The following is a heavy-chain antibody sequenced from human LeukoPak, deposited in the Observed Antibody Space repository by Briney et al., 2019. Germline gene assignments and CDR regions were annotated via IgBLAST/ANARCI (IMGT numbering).Heavy chain of an antibody. CDR1: GFTVSSNY. D-gene: IGHD5-12*01. Sequence: PGGSLRLSCAASGFTVSSNYMSWVRQAPGKGLEWVSVIYSGGSTYYADSVKGRLTISRDNSKNTLYLQMNSLRAEDTAVYYCARDRYRGIVATIPLVPFDYWGQGTLVTVSS. CDR2: IYSGGST. J-gene: IGHJ4*02. CDR3: ARDRYRGIVATIPLVPFDY. V-gene: IGHV3-66*01.